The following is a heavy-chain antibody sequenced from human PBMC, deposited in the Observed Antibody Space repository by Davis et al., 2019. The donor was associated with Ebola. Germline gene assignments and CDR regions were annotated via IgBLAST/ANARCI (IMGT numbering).Heavy chain of an antibody. Sequence: ASVKVSCKASGYTFTGYYMHWVRQAPGQGLEWMGWINPNSGGTNYAQKFQGRVTMTRDTSISTAYMELSRLRSDDTAVYYCARDGWFGELLSVRYGMDVWGQGTTVTVSS. V-gene: IGHV1-2*02. D-gene: IGHD3-10*01. CDR2: INPNSGGT. CDR3: ARDGWFGELLSVRYGMDV. J-gene: IGHJ6*02. CDR1: GYTFTGYY.